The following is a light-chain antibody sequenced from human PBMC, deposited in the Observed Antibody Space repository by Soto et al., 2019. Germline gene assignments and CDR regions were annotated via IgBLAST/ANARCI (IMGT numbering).Light chain of an antibody. J-gene: IGKJ2*01. CDR3: QQSYNTPT. Sequence: DIQMTQSPSSLSASVGDRVTITCRASQTIVKYLNWYQQRPGKAPKLLIYSASSLQSGVPSRFSGGGSGTDFTLTISSLQFEYFATYYCQQSYNTPTFGQGTKLEIK. V-gene: IGKV1-39*01. CDR2: SAS. CDR1: QTIVKY.